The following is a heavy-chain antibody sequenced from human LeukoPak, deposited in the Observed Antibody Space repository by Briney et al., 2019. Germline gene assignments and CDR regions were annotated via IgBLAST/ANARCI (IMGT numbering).Heavy chain of an antibody. D-gene: IGHD3-9*01. J-gene: IGHJ4*02. Sequence: PGGSLRLSCAASGFTFSSYEMNWVRQAPGKGLEWVSYISSSGSTIYYADSVKGRFTISRDNSKNTLYLQMNSLRAEDTAVYYCAKDRVLRYFDWLLRLLYWGQGTLVTVSS. CDR3: AKDRVLRYFDWLLRLLY. CDR1: GFTFSSYE. CDR2: ISSSGSTI. V-gene: IGHV3-48*03.